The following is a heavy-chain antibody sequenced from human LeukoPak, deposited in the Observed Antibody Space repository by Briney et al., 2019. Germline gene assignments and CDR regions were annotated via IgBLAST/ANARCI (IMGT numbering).Heavy chain of an antibody. CDR1: GYTLTELS. CDR3: ATTLRYGGNGPFDY. D-gene: IGHD4-17*01. J-gene: IGHJ4*02. Sequence: ASVKVSCKVSGYTLTELSMHWVRQAPGKGLEWMGGFDPEDGETIYAQKFQGRVTMTEDTSTDTAYMELSSLRSEDTAVYYCATTLRYGGNGPFDYWAREPWSPSPQ. CDR2: FDPEDGET. V-gene: IGHV1-24*01.